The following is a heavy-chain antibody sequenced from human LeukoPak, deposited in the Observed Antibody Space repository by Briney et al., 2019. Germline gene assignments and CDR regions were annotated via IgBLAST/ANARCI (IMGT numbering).Heavy chain of an antibody. V-gene: IGHV4-39*07. Sequence: PSETLSLTCTVSGGSISSSSYYWGWIRQPPGKGLEWIGSIYYSGSTYYNPSLKSRVTMSVDTSKNQFSLKLSSATAADTAVYYCASLNPGYLDVWGKGTTVTVSS. CDR2: IYYSGST. CDR1: GGSISSSSYY. J-gene: IGHJ6*04. D-gene: IGHD1-1*01. CDR3: ASLNPGYLDV.